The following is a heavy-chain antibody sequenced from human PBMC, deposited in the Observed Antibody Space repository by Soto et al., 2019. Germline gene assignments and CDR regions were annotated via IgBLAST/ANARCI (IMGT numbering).Heavy chain of an antibody. CDR2: IYYSGST. V-gene: IGHV4-39*01. CDR1: GGSISSSSYY. J-gene: IGHJ3*02. D-gene: IGHD4-17*01. CDR3: ARHVPVTDAFDI. Sequence: SETLSLTCTVSGGSISSSSYYWGWIRQPPGKGLEWIGSIYYSGSTYYNPSLKSRVTISVDTSKNQFSLKLSSVTAADTAVYYCARHVPVTDAFDIWGQGTMVTVSS.